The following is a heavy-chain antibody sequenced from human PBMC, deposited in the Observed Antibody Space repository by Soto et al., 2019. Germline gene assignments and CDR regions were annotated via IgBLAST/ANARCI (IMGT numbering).Heavy chain of an antibody. CDR2: ISYDGSNK. Sequence: QVQLVESGGGVVQPGRPLRVSCAASGFTFSSYGMHWVRQAPGKGLEWVAVISYDGSNKYYADSVKGRFTISRDNSKNTLYLQMNSLRAEDTAVYYCAKDHAPMIVVVMGPGWFDPWGQGTLVTVSS. J-gene: IGHJ5*02. CDR3: AKDHAPMIVVVMGPGWFDP. CDR1: GFTFSSYG. D-gene: IGHD3-22*01. V-gene: IGHV3-30*18.